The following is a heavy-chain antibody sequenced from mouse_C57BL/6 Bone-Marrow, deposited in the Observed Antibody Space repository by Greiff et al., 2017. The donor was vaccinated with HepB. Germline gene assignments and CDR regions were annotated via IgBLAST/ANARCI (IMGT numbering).Heavy chain of an antibody. Sequence: EVKLMESGGGLVQPGGSLSLSCAASGFTFTDYYMSWVRQPPGKALEWLGFIRNKANGYTTEYSASVKGRFTISRDNSQSILDLQMNALRAEDSATYYWASHYYGSTWFAYWGQGTLVTVSA. CDR1: GFTFTDYY. D-gene: IGHD1-1*01. V-gene: IGHV7-3*01. CDR3: ASHYYGSTWFAY. J-gene: IGHJ3*01. CDR2: IRNKANGYTT.